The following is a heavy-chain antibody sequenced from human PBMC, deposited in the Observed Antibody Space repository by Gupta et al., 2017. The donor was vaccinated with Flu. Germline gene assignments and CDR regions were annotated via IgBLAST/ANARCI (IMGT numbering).Heavy chain of an antibody. CDR2: IYYSGST. J-gene: IGHJ3*02. CDR1: GASIRSFY. CDR3: ARDPYDYESRGEAPFGSFDI. V-gene: IGHV4-59*13. Sequence: QVQLQESGPDLVKPSETLSLTCTLSGASIRSFYWSWIRQPPGKGLEWIGHIYYSGSTTYNPSLKSRVTISVDTAMNQFSLRLRSVSAADTAVYYCARDPYDYESRGEAPFGSFDIWGQGRMVAIS. D-gene: IGHD3-22*01.